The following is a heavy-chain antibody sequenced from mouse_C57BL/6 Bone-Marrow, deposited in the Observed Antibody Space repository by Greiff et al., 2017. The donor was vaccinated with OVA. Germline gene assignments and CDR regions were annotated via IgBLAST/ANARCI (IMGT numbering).Heavy chain of an antibody. J-gene: IGHJ2*01. CDR2: IRNKANGYTT. CDR3: ARYWGNYRDY. Sequence: EVMLVESGGGLVQPGGSLSLSCAASGFTFTDYYMSWVRQPPGKALEWLGFIRNKANGYTTEYSASVKGRFTISRDNSQSILYLQMNALRAEDSATYYCARYWGNYRDYWGQGTTLTVSS. CDR1: GFTFTDYY. V-gene: IGHV7-3*01.